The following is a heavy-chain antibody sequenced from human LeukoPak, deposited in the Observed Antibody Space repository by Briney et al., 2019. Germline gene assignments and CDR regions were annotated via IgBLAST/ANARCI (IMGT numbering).Heavy chain of an antibody. J-gene: IGHJ5*02. Sequence: PSETLSLTCTVSGGSISSYYWSWIRQPPGKGLEWIGYIYYSGGTNYNPSLKSRVTISVDTSKNQFSLKLSSVTAADTAVYYCARCIAAASFDPWGRGTLVTVSS. D-gene: IGHD6-13*01. CDR1: GGSISSYY. CDR3: ARCIAAASFDP. V-gene: IGHV4-59*08. CDR2: IYYSGGT.